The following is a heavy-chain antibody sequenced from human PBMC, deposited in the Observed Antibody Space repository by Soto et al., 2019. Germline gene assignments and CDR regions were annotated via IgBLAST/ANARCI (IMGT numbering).Heavy chain of an antibody. CDR2: INQDGSEK. V-gene: IGHV3-7*01. CDR1: GFTFSNSW. Sequence: EVQLVDSGGALVQPGGSLRLSCAVSGFTFSNSWMSWVRETPGKGLEWVANINQDGSEKYYVDSVKGRFTISRDNATNSLYLQMNSLRVEDTAVYYCARELIVGPAEYFQHWGQGTLVTVSS. CDR3: ARELIVGPAEYFQH. J-gene: IGHJ1*01. D-gene: IGHD1-26*01.